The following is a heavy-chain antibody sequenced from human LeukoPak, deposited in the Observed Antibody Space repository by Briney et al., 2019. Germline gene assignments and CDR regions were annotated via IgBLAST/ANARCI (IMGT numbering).Heavy chain of an antibody. CDR3: ARGPDCSSTSCYVLGWFDP. J-gene: IGHJ5*02. Sequence: GGSLRLSCAASGFTFSSYAMSWVRQAPGKGLEWVSAISGSGNSTYCADSVKGRFTISRDNSKNTFFLQMNSLRAEDTAVYYCARGPDCSSTSCYVLGWFDPWGQGTLVTVSS. D-gene: IGHD2-2*01. CDR2: ISGSGNST. CDR1: GFTFSSYA. V-gene: IGHV3-23*01.